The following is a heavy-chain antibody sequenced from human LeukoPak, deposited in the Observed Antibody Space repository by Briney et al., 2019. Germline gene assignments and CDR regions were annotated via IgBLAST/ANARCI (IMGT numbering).Heavy chain of an antibody. J-gene: IGHJ4*02. V-gene: IGHV4-61*08. CDR3: ARDAGVPERLLDY. Sequence: PSETLSLTCTVSGGSISSGDYYWSWIRQPPGKGLEWIGYIYYSGSTNYNPSLKSRVTISVDTSKNQFSLKLSSVTAADTAVYYCARDAGVPERLLDYWGQGTLVTVSS. D-gene: IGHD1-26*01. CDR1: GGSISSGDYY. CDR2: IYYSGST.